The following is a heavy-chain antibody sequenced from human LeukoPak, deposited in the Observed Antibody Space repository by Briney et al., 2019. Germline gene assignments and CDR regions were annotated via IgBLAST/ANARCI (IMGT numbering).Heavy chain of an antibody. D-gene: IGHD6-13*01. CDR1: GYTFTSYA. J-gene: IGHJ4*02. CDR2: INAGNGNT. V-gene: IGHV1-3*01. CDR3: ARDLAAAGTGYFDY. Sequence: ASVKVSCKASGYTFTSYAMHWVRQAPGQRLEWMGWINAGNGNTKYSQKFQGRVTMTRDTSTSTVYMELSSLRSEDTAVYYCARDLAAAGTGYFDYWGQGTLVTVSS.